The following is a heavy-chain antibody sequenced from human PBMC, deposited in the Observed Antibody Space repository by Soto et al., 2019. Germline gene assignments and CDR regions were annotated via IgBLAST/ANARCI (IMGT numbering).Heavy chain of an antibody. CDR1: GFTFSSYA. D-gene: IGHD1-26*01. Sequence: VQLVESGGGVVQPGRSLRLSCAASGFTFSSYAMHWVRQAPGKGLEWVAVISYDGSNKYYADSVKGRFTISRDNSKNTLYLQMNSLRAEDTAVYYCARAGTKRTTGIVGATHYFDYWGQGTLVTVSS. CDR3: ARAGTKRTTGIVGATHYFDY. J-gene: IGHJ4*02. CDR2: ISYDGSNK. V-gene: IGHV3-30-3*01.